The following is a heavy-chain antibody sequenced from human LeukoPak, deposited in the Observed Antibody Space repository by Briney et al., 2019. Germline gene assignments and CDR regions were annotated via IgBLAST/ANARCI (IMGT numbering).Heavy chain of an antibody. CDR2: IYYSGST. V-gene: IGHV4-59*11. CDR1: GGSISSHY. Sequence: SETLSLTCTVSGGSISSHYWSWIRQPPGKGLEWIGYIYYSGSTNYNPSLKSRATISVDTSKDQFSLKLSSVTAADTAVYYCARDATSDYYYYMDVWGKGTTVTVSS. D-gene: IGHD2-15*01. CDR3: ARDATSDYYYYMDV. J-gene: IGHJ6*03.